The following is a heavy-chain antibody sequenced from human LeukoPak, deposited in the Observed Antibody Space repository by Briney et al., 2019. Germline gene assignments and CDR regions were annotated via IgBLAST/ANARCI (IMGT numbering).Heavy chain of an antibody. CDR1: GDSISSSSYY. D-gene: IGHD7-27*01. J-gene: IGHJ4*02. Sequence: LETLSLTCTVAGDSISSSSYYWDWIRQPPGKGLEWIGDIYNSGSTYYNPSLKSRVTISVDTSNNQFSLKLSSVTAADTAVYYCARAWGSASRFDCWGQGTLVTVSS. V-gene: IGHV4-39*07. CDR3: ARAWGSASRFDC. CDR2: IYNSGST.